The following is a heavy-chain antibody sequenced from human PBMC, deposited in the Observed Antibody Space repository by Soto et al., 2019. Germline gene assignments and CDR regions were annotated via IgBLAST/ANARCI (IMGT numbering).Heavy chain of an antibody. J-gene: IGHJ5*02. Sequence: SVKVSCKASGGTFSSYTISWVRQAPGQGLEWMGRIIPILGIANYAQKFQGRVTITADKSTSTAYMELSSLRSEDTAVYYCARAPMVRENWFDPWGQGTLVTVSS. V-gene: IGHV1-69*02. CDR1: GGTFSSYT. CDR3: ARAPMVRENWFDP. CDR2: IIPILGIA. D-gene: IGHD3-10*01.